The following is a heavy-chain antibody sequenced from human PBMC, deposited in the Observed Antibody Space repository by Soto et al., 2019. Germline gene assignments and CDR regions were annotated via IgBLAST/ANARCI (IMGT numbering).Heavy chain of an antibody. V-gene: IGHV3-72*01. Sequence: EVKLVESGGGLVQPGGSLRLSCAVSGFTLSDYYIDWVRQAPGKGLEWLARSRDKANSFSTDYAASVKGRLSISRDDSESSVFLQMNSRITDDTALYYCARTKSYGAYDVWGQGTVVIVSS. J-gene: IGHJ3*01. CDR3: ARTKSYGAYDV. CDR1: GFTLSDYY. D-gene: IGHD3-10*01. CDR2: SRDKANSFST.